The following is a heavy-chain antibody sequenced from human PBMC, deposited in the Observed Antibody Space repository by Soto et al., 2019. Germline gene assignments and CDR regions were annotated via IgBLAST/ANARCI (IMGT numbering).Heavy chain of an antibody. CDR3: ARYRRRSGDLDY. Sequence: QVQLQESGPGLVKPSETLSLTCTVSGGSISSYYWSWIRQPPGKGLEWIGYIYYSGSTNYNPSLKSRVTISVDTCKSQFSLKLSSVTAADPAVYYCARYRRRSGDLDYWGRGTLVTVSS. CDR2: IYYSGST. CDR1: GGSISSYY. V-gene: IGHV4-59*08. D-gene: IGHD3-16*02. J-gene: IGHJ4*02.